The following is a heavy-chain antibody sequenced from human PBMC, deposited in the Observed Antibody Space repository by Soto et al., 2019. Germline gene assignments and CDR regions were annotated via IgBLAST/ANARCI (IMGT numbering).Heavy chain of an antibody. V-gene: IGHV4-28*01. J-gene: IGHJ6*02. CDR2: IYYSGTT. Sequence: PSETLSLTCAVSGYSISSSNWWGWIRQPPGKGLEWIGYIYYSGTTYYNPSLKSRVTMSVDTSKNQFSLKLTSVTAVDTAVYYCARCSGSYMGYYYGMDVWGQGTTVT. D-gene: IGHD3-10*02. CDR3: ARCSGSYMGYYYGMDV. CDR1: GYSISSSNW.